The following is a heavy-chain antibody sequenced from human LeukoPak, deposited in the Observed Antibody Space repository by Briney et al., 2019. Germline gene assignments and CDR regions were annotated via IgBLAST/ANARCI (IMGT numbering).Heavy chain of an antibody. D-gene: IGHD6-19*01. CDR1: GDSVSSNTAA. CDR3: ARARGASGAIDY. J-gene: IGHJ4*02. V-gene: IGHV6-1*01. CDR2: TYYRSKWYN. Sequence: SQTLSLTCAISGDSVSSNTAAWNWIRQSPSRGLEWLGRTYYRSKWYNDYPVSVKGRIAINPDTSKNQFSLQLNSVTPEDTAVYYCARARGASGAIDYWGQGTLVTVSS.